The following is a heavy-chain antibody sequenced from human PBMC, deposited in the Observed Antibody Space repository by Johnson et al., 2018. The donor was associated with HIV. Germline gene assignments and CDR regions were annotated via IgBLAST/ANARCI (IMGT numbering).Heavy chain of an antibody. V-gene: IGHV3-30*04. J-gene: IGHJ3*01. CDR3: AKDLFTEREDDVFDF. CDR1: GFTFSSYA. CDR2: ISYDGSNK. Sequence: QVQLVESGGGLVQPGRSLRLSCAASGFTFSSYAMHWVRQAPGKGLEWVAVISYDGSNKYYADSVKGRFTISRDNSKNTLYLQMNSLRAEDTAVYYCAKDLFTEREDDVFDFWGQGTMVTVSS. D-gene: IGHD1-26*01.